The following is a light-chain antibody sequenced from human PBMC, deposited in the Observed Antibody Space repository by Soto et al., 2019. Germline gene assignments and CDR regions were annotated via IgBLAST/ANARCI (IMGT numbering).Light chain of an antibody. Sequence: EIVMTQSPATLSVSPGERATLPCRASQSVSSNLAWYQQKPGQAPRLLIYGASTRATGIPAKFSGSGSGTEFTLTISSLQSEDFAVYYCQQYNNGPLTFGGGNKV. CDR2: GAS. J-gene: IGKJ4*01. CDR3: QQYNNGPLT. CDR1: QSVSSN. V-gene: IGKV3-15*01.